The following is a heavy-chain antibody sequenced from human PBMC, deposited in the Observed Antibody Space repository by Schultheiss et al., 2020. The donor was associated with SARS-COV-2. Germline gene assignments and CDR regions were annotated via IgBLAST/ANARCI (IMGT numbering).Heavy chain of an antibody. CDR3: AREGPYYDFWSGYYRGNWFDP. CDR2: INHSGST. J-gene: IGHJ5*02. D-gene: IGHD3-3*01. V-gene: IGHV4-38-2*02. Sequence: SETLSLTCAVSGDSISSGAYNWSWIRQPPGKGLEWIGEINHSGSTNYNPSLKSRVTISVDTSKNQFSLKLSSVTAADTAVYYCAREGPYYDFWSGYYRGNWFDPWGQGTLVTVSS. CDR1: GDSISSGAYN.